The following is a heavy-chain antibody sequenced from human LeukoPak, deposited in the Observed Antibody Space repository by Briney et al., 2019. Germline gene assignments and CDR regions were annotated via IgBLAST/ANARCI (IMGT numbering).Heavy chain of an antibody. J-gene: IGHJ4*02. CDR1: GGSISSGSYY. D-gene: IGHD5-18*01. V-gene: IGHV4-61*02. CDR3: ARDGYSCGSYFDY. CDR2: IYTSGST. Sequence: SETLSLTCTVSGGSISSGSYYCSWIRQPAGKGLEWIGRIYTSGSTNYNPSLKSRVTISVDTSKNQFSLKLSSVTAADTAVYYCARDGYSCGSYFDYWGQGTLVTVSS.